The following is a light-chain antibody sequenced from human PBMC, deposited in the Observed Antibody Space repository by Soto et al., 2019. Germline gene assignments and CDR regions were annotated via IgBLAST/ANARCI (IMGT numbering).Light chain of an antibody. J-gene: IGKJ2*01. V-gene: IGKV1-5*03. CDR1: QSISSW. CDR2: KAS. CDR3: QQYNSYSRT. Sequence: DIHMTQSPSTLSASVGDRVTITCRASQSISSWLAWYQQKPGKASKVLIYKASGLQSVVPSRFSGSGSGTEFTLTISSLQPDDFETYYCQQYNSYSRTFGQGTKLEIK.